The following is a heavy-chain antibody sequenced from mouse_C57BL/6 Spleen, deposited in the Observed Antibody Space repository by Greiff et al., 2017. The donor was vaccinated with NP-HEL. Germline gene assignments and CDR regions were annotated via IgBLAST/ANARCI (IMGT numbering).Heavy chain of an antibody. CDR1: GYTFTSYW. J-gene: IGHJ1*03. CDR3: ARRGYGTWYFDV. Sequence: QVQLQQSGAELVRPGSSVKLSCKASGYTFTSYWMDWVKQRPGQGLEWIGNIYPSDSETHYNQKFKDKATLTVDKSSSTAYMQLSSLTSEDSAVYYCARRGYGTWYFDVWGTGTTVTVSS. V-gene: IGHV1-61*01. CDR2: IYPSDSET. D-gene: IGHD2-10*02.